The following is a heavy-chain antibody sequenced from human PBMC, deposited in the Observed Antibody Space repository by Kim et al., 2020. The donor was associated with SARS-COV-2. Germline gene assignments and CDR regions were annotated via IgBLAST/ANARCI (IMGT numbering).Heavy chain of an antibody. J-gene: IGHJ4*02. Sequence: SETLSLTCTVSGGSISSSFNHWGWIRQPPGKGLEWIGSVYHSGSTYDSPSLKSRVTVSVDTSKNEFYLKVTSVTAADTAVYFCARLPHDSSGYVDSWGPGILVTVSS. CDR3: ARLPHDSSGYVDS. CDR2: VYHSGST. D-gene: IGHD3-22*01. V-gene: IGHV4-39*01. CDR1: GGSISSSFNH.